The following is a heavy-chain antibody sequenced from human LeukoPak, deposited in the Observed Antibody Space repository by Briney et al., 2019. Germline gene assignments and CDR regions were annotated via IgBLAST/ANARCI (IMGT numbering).Heavy chain of an antibody. CDR2: IRSTSNTI. J-gene: IGHJ4*02. D-gene: IGHD6-6*01. Sequence: GGSLRLSCAASGFAFSSYEMNWVRQAPGKGLEWVSYIRSTSNTIYYADSVKGRFTISRDNAKNSLYLQMNSLRAEDTAVYYCARDLSSSRSIWGQGTLVTVSS. CDR1: GFAFSSYE. V-gene: IGHV3-48*03. CDR3: ARDLSSSRSI.